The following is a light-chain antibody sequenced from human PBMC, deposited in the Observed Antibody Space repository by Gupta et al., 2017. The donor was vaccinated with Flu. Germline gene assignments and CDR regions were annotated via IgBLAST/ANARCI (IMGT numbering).Light chain of an antibody. CDR3: QQTDNTPWT. Sequence: PSSLSASVGDRVTISCRANQSVSTYLTWYQHKPGRAPNVLIYAASILQSGVPSKFIGSGSGTDFTLTITSLHPEDSAIYYCQQTDNTPWTFGQGTKVEIK. CDR1: QSVSTY. J-gene: IGKJ1*01. V-gene: IGKV1-39*01. CDR2: AAS.